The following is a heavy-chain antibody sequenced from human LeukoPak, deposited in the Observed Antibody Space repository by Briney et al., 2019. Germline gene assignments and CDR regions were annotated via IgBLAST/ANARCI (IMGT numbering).Heavy chain of an antibody. J-gene: IGHJ5*02. CDR2: IYYSGST. Sequence: PSQTLSLTCTVSGGSISSGSYYWSWIRQPPGKGLEWIGYIYYSGSTNYNPSLKSRVTISVDTSKNQFSLKLSSVTAADTAVYYCARVVTPSYDFWSGYSYPWFEPWGQGTLVTVSS. CDR3: ARVVTPSYDFWSGYSYPWFEP. D-gene: IGHD3-3*01. CDR1: GGSISSGSYY. V-gene: IGHV4-61*01.